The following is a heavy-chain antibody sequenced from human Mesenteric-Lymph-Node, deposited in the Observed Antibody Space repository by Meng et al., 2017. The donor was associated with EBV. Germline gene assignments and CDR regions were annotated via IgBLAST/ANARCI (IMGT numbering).Heavy chain of an antibody. Sequence: QLQDPGPGLVKPSEPLSLPCTVSGGSVSSVSYNWNWIRQPPGKGLEWIGYVYYSGSTKYNPSLKSRVTISVDTSKNQFSLKLTSVTAADTAVYYCARDPYGATDFWGQGTLVTVSS. D-gene: IGHD4-17*01. CDR3: ARDPYGATDF. J-gene: IGHJ4*02. V-gene: IGHV4-61*01. CDR1: GGSVSSVSYN. CDR2: VYYSGST.